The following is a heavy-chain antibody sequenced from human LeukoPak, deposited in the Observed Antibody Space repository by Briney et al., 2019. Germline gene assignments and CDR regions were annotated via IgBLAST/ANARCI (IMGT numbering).Heavy chain of an antibody. J-gene: IGHJ4*02. CDR2: ISGSGGST. CDR1: GFTFSSYA. V-gene: IGHV3-23*01. Sequence: GGSLRLSCAAPGFTFSSYAMSWVRQAPGKGLEWVSAISGSGGSTYYADSVKGRFTISRDNSKNTLYLQVNSLRAEDTAVYYCAKDQGYYGSGSPFDYWGQGTLVTVSS. D-gene: IGHD3-10*01. CDR3: AKDQGYYGSGSPFDY.